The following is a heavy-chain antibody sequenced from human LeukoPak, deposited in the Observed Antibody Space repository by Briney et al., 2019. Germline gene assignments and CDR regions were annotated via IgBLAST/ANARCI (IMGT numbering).Heavy chain of an antibody. CDR1: GYTFTGYY. CDR2: INPNSGGT. V-gene: IGHV1-2*02. D-gene: IGHD1-26*01. Sequence: GASVKVSCKASGYTFTGYYMHWVRQAPGQGLEWMGWINPNSGGTNYAQKFQGRVTMTRDTSISTAYMELSRLRSDDTAVYYCARDLGSGSGSYYSYYYYMDVWGKGTTVTVSS. J-gene: IGHJ6*03. CDR3: ARDLGSGSGSYYSYYYYMDV.